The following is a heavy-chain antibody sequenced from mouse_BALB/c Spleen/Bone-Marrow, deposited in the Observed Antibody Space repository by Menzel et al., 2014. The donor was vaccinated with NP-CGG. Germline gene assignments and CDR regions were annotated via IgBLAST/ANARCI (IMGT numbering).Heavy chain of an antibody. CDR1: GFTFSSYG. D-gene: IGHD1-1*01. CDR3: ARVYGWYFDV. V-gene: IGHV5-6-3*01. CDR2: INNNGGST. J-gene: IGHJ1*01. Sequence: EVKLQGSGGGLVQPGGSLKLSCVASGFTFSSYGMSWVRQTPDKRLELVATINNNGGSTYYPDSVKGQFTISRDNAKNTLYLQMSSLKSEDTAMYYCARVYGWYFDVWGAGTTVTVSS.